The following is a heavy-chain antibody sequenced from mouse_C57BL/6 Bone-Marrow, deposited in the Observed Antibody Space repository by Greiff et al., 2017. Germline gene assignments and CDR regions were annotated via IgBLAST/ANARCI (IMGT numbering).Heavy chain of an antibody. CDR3: ARKDDYFDY. Sequence: VKLMESGAELVRPGTSVKMSCKASGYTFTNYWIGWAKQRPGHGLEWIGDIYPGGGYTNYTEKFKGKATLTADKSSSTAYMQFSSLTSEDSAIYYCARKDDYFDYWGQGTTLTVSS. J-gene: IGHJ2*01. CDR2: IYPGGGYT. CDR1: GYTFTNYW. V-gene: IGHV1-63*01.